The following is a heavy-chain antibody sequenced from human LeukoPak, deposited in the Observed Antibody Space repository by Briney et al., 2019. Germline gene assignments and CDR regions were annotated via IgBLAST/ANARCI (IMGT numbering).Heavy chain of an antibody. V-gene: IGHV4-59*11. D-gene: IGHD6-6*01. Sequence: SETLSLTCSVSGASIDSHYWRWIRQSPGKGLEGIGYVFNGGSTNYNPSLNSRVTMSLDTSIAQFSLRLSSVTAADPAIYSCPSRPADTTSYGVFDYWSQGTLVTASS. CDR3: PSRPADTTSYGVFDY. J-gene: IGHJ4*02. CDR2: VFNGGST. CDR1: GASIDSHY.